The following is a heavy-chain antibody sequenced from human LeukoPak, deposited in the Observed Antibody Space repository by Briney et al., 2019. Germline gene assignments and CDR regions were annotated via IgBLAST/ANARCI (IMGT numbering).Heavy chain of an antibody. CDR1: GYTFTSYG. D-gene: IGHD4-17*01. CDR3: ARDSGEEMTTVTTGGY. CDR2: ISAYNGNT. J-gene: IGHJ4*02. Sequence: ASVKVSCKASGYTFTSYGISWVRQAPGQGLEWMGWISAYNGNTNYAQKLQGRVTMTTDTSTSTAYMELRSLRSDDTAVYYCARDSGEEMTTVTTGGYWGQGTLVTVSS. V-gene: IGHV1-18*01.